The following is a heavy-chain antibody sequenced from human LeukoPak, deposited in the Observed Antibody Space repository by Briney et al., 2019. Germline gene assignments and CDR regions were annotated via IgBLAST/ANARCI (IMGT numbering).Heavy chain of an antibody. J-gene: IGHJ4*02. CDR2: ISGSGGST. CDR3: AKMDDFWGGYYKGRYFDY. V-gene: IGHV3-23*01. D-gene: IGHD3-3*01. CDR1: GFTFSSYA. Sequence: GGSLRLSCAASGFTFSSYAMSWVRQAPEKGLEWVSAISGSGGSTYYADSVKGRFTISRDNSKNTLYLQMNSMRAEDTAVYYCAKMDDFWGGYYKGRYFDYWGQGILVTVSS.